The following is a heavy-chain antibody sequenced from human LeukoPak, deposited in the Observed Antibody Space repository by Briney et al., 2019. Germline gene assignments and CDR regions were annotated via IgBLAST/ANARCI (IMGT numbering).Heavy chain of an antibody. CDR2: IDFSGST. CDR3: ACDLVDTAI. D-gene: IGHD5-18*01. V-gene: IGHV4-39*01. J-gene: IGHJ3*02. CDR1: GGSISSSGNY. Sequence: PSETLSLTCTVSGGSISSSGNYWGWIRQPPGQGLEWIGSIDFSGSTYYNPSLKSRVTISIDTSKNQFSLRLSSVTAADTAVYYCACDLVDTAIWGQGTMVTVSS.